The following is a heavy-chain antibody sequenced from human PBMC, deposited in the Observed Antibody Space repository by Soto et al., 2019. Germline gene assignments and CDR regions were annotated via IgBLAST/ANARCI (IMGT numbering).Heavy chain of an antibody. J-gene: IGHJ6*02. D-gene: IGHD6-6*01. CDR1: GYTFTSYA. CDR3: ARPPSIMYTHYYGMDV. V-gene: IGHV1-3*01. CDR2: INAGNGNT. Sequence: ASVKVSCKASGYTFTSYAIHWVRQAPGQRLEWMGWINAGNGNTKYSQKFQGRVTITRDTSASTAYMELSSLRSEDTAVYYCARPPSIMYTHYYGMDVWGQGTTVTVSS.